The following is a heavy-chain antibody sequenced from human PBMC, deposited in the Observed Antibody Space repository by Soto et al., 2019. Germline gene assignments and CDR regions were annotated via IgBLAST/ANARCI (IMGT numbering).Heavy chain of an antibody. Sequence: QLQLQESGPGLVKPAETLSLKCAVSGGSVSSGNYFWGWIRQPPGKALEWIGNIYYHGDTYYSPSLERRVTLSVDTAQNQFSLRLASVTAADPAVYCCARRLIVNRNHGHAFDSWGQGTLVTVSS. J-gene: IGHJ3*01. D-gene: IGHD2-21*01. CDR3: ARRLIVNRNHGHAFDS. CDR1: GGSVSSGNYF. CDR2: IYYHGDT. V-gene: IGHV4-39*01.